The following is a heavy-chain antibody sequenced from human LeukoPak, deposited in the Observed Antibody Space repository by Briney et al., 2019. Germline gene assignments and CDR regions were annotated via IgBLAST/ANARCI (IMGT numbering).Heavy chain of an antibody. D-gene: IGHD5-24*01. V-gene: IGHV3-21*01. CDR3: ARDQGDGYPRY. Sequence: GGSLRLSCAASGFTFSSYSMNWVRQAPGKGLEWASSISSSSSYIYYADSVKGRFTISRDNAKNSLYLQMNSLRAEDTAVYYCARDQGDGYPRYWGQGTLVTVSS. J-gene: IGHJ4*02. CDR2: ISSSSSYI. CDR1: GFTFSSYS.